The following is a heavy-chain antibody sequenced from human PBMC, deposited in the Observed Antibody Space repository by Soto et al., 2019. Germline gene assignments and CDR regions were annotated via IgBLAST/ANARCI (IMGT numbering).Heavy chain of an antibody. Sequence: QVQLQQWGAGLLKPSETLSLTCAVYGGSFSGYYWSWIRQPPGKGLEWIGEINHSGSTNYNPSLTSRVXXSXDXYKHQFSLKLSSVTAADTAVYYCARGSGNSGIRFDPWGQGTLVTVSS. CDR2: INHSGST. J-gene: IGHJ5*02. CDR1: GGSFSGYY. V-gene: IGHV4-34*01. D-gene: IGHD2-15*01. CDR3: ARGSGNSGIRFDP.